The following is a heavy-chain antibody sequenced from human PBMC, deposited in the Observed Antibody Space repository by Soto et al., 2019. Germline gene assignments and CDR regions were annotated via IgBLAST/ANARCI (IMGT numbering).Heavy chain of an antibody. CDR1: GFTFSSYG. CDR3: AKDIRYFDWLLKGFDY. V-gene: IGHV3-30*18. CDR2: ISYDGSNK. Sequence: GGSLRLSCAASGFTFSSYGMHWVRQAPGKGLEWVAVISYDGSNKYYADSVKGRFTISRDNSKNTLYLQMNSLRAEDTAVYYCAKDIRYFDWLLKGFDYWGQGTLVTVSS. J-gene: IGHJ4*02. D-gene: IGHD3-9*01.